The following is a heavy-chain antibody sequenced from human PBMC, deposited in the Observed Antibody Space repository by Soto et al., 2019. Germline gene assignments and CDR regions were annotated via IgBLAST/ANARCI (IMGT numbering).Heavy chain of an antibody. CDR3: ARGVLLWFGKLSHYYGMDV. CDR1: GGSFSGYY. V-gene: IGHV4-34*01. J-gene: IGHJ6*02. CDR2: INHSGST. D-gene: IGHD3-10*01. Sequence: PSETLSLTCAVYGGSFSGYYWSWIRQPPGKGLEWIGEINHSGSTNYNPSLKSRVTISVETSKNQFSLKLSSVTAADTAVYYCARGVLLWFGKLSHYYGMDVWGQGTTVTVSS.